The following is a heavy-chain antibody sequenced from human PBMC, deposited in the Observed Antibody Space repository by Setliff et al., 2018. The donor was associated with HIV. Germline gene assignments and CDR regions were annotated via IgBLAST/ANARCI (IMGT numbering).Heavy chain of an antibody. Sequence: ASETLSLTCTVSGGSISRSSYYWGWIRQPPGKGLEWIASIYYSGTTFYNPSLKSRVTIFVDTSKNQFSLRLSSVTAADTAVYYCASGEDSGTYGEPYDSWGQGALVTVSS. J-gene: IGHJ4*02. CDR2: IYYSGTT. D-gene: IGHD1-26*01. CDR3: ASGEDSGTYGEPYDS. CDR1: GGSISRSSYY. V-gene: IGHV4-39*01.